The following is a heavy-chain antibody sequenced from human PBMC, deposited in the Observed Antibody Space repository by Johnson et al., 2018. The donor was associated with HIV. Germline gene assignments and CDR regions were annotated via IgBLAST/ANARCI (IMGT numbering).Heavy chain of an antibody. D-gene: IGHD1-26*01. CDR1: GFTFSTNW. CDR2: INSDGSST. J-gene: IGHJ3*01. Sequence: VQLVESGGDLVQPGGSLRLSCVGSGFTFSTNWMHWVRQAPGKGLVWVSRINSDGSSTSYAESVKGRFTISRDNAKNTLYLQMNRLSAEDTAVYYCANGRSWELLSELEREYTEFEEWGQGTMVSVSS. CDR3: ANGRSWELLSELEREYTEFEE. V-gene: IGHV3-74*01.